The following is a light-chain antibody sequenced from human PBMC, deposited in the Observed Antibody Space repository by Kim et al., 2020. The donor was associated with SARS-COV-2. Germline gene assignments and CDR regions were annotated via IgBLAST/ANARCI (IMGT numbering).Light chain of an antibody. V-gene: IGKV4-1*01. J-gene: IGKJ5*01. CDR2: WAS. Sequence: ATINGKSSQSVLYSSNNKNYLAWYQQKPGQPPKLLIYWASTRESGVPDRFSGSGSGTDFTLTISSLQAEDVAVYYCQQYYSTLITFGQGTRLEIK. CDR1: QSVLYSSNNKNY. CDR3: QQYYSTLIT.